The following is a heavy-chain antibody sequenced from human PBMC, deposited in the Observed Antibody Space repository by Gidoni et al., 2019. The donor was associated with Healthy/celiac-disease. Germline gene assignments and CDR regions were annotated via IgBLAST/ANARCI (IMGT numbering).Heavy chain of an antibody. D-gene: IGHD3-10*01. Sequence: QVQLVQSGAEVKKPGASVKVSCKASGYTFTSYGISWVRQAPGQGLEWMGWISACNGNTNYAQKLQGRVTMTTGTSTSTAYMELRSLRSDDTAVYYCARVTEGRLGALYYYYGMDVWGQGTTVTVSS. J-gene: IGHJ6*02. CDR3: ARVTEGRLGALYYYYGMDV. V-gene: IGHV1-18*01. CDR1: GYTFTSYG. CDR2: ISACNGNT.